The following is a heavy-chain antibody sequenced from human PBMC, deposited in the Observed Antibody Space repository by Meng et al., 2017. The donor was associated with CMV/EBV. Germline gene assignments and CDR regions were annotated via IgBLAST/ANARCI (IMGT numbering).Heavy chain of an antibody. CDR3: ARGPLVVLAAIMIPDV. J-gene: IGHJ6*02. D-gene: IGHD2-2*02. Sequence: GSLRLSCAVYGGSFSGYYWSWIRQPPGKGLEWIGEINHSGSTNYNPSLKSRVTISVDTSKNQFSLKLSSVTAADTAVYYCARGPLVVLAAIMIPDVWGQGTTVTVSS. CDR2: INHSGST. V-gene: IGHV4-34*01. CDR1: GGSFSGYY.